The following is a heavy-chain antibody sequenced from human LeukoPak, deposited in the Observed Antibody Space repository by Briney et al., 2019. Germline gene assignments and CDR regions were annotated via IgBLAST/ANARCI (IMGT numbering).Heavy chain of an antibody. CDR2: FYLEDGDR. CDR3: ATDYYGSGSYSPQAFDI. V-gene: IGHV1-24*01. J-gene: IGHJ3*02. D-gene: IGHD3-10*01. CDR1: GYTLLQLS. Sequence: ASVKVSCMVSGYTLLQLSIHGVRPAPGKGGAWVGGFYLEDGDRIYEKKFQGRVTMTEDTSTDTAYMDLRSLRSEDTVVYFCATDYYGSGSYSPQAFDIWGQGTMVTVSS.